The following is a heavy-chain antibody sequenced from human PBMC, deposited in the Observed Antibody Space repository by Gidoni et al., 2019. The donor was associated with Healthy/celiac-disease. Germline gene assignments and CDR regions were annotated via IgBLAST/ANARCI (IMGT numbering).Heavy chain of an antibody. CDR1: GYTFTSNA. D-gene: IGHD6-13*01. CDR3: ASIAAAGTGGPLGDGMDV. J-gene: IGHJ6*02. CDR2: INTNPGNP. V-gene: IGHV7-4-1*01. Sequence: QVQLVQSGSEMKKPGASVKVSCKASGYTFTSNARNWVRQAPGQGLEWMGWINTNPGNPTSAQGFTGRFVFSLDTSVSTAYLQICSLKAEDTAVYYCASIAAAGTGGPLGDGMDVWGQGTTVTVSS.